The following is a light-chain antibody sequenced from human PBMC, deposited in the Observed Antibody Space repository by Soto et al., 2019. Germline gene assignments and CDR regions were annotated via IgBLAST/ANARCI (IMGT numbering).Light chain of an antibody. CDR2: EDN. J-gene: IGLJ3*02. Sequence: NFMLTQPHSVSASPGKTVIISCTRSSGSIASNYVQWYQQRPGSSPTTVIYEDNQRPSGVPDRFSGSIDSSSNSASLTISGLEPEDEADYYCQSYDATNQVFGGGTQLTVL. V-gene: IGLV6-57*01. CDR3: QSYDATNQV. CDR1: SGSIASNY.